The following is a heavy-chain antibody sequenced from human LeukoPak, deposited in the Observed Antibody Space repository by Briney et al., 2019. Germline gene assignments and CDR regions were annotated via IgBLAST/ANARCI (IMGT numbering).Heavy chain of an antibody. Sequence: GGSLRLSCAASGFTFSSFAMSWVRQAPGEGLEWVSAMSGSGGMTYSADSVKGRFTISRDNAKNSLYLQMNSLRAEDTAVYYCAGSWSPYDAFDIWGQGTMVSVSS. CDR2: MSGSGGMT. CDR1: GFTFSSFA. J-gene: IGHJ3*02. CDR3: AGSWSPYDAFDI. D-gene: IGHD6-13*01. V-gene: IGHV3-23*01.